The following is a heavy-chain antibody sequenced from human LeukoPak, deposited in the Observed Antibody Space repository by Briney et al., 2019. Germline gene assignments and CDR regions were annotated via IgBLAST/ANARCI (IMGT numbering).Heavy chain of an antibody. D-gene: IGHD2-15*01. CDR3: ARDCSGGSCYPNDAFDI. CDR1: GGSISSSGYY. Sequence: KSSETLSLTCTVSGGSISSSGYYWGWIRQPPGKGLEWIGSIYYSGSTYYNPSLKSRVTISVDTSKNQFSLKLSSVTAADTAVYYCARDCSGGSCYPNDAFDIWGQGTMVTVSS. CDR2: IYYSGST. V-gene: IGHV4-39*07. J-gene: IGHJ3*02.